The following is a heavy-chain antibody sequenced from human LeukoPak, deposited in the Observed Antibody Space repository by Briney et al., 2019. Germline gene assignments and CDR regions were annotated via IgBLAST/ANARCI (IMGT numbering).Heavy chain of an antibody. D-gene: IGHD6-19*01. J-gene: IGHJ6*02. CDR2: ISGDSGSK. CDR3: AKDMTLSSGWYYYYYYYGMDV. V-gene: IGHV3-43*02. Sequence: GGSLRLSCAASGFTFDDYAMHWVRQAPGKGLEWVSLISGDSGSKYYADSVKGRFTISRDNSKNSLYLQMNSLRTEDTALYYCAKDMTLSSGWYYYYYYYGMDVWGQGTTVTVSS. CDR1: GFTFDDYA.